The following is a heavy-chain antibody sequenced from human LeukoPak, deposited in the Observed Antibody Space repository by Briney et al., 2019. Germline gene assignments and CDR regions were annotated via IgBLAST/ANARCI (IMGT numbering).Heavy chain of an antibody. Sequence: QSGGSLTLSRAASGFTFSSYSMNWVRQAPGKGLEWISYIRLSSGTIYYADSVKGRFTISRDNGKNSLYLQMNSLRDEDTAVYSCARDRGYCSGGSCYTYYFDYWGQGTLVTVSS. CDR3: ARDRGYCSGGSCYTYYFDY. J-gene: IGHJ4*02. V-gene: IGHV3-48*02. D-gene: IGHD2-15*01. CDR2: IRLSSGTI. CDR1: GFTFSSYS.